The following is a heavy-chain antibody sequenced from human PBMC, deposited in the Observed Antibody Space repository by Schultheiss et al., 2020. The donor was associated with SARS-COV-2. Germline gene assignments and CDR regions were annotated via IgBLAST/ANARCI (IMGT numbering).Heavy chain of an antibody. J-gene: IGHJ6*02. D-gene: IGHD2-15*01. CDR1: GFTFSDYQ. CDR2: ISSSATSV. CDR3: ARGSDCSGGSCYFYYYGMDV. Sequence: GESLKISCAASGFTFSDYQMSWIRQAPGKGLEWISYISSSATSVYYADSVKGRFTISRDNAKNSLYLQMNSLRAEDTAVYYCARGSDCSGGSCYFYYYGMDVWGQGTTGTVSS. V-gene: IGHV3-11*04.